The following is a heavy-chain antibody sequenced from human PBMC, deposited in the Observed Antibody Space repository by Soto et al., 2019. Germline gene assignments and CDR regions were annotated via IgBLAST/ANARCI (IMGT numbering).Heavy chain of an antibody. CDR2: IYYSGST. CDR1: GGSLRSYY. V-gene: IGHV4-59*08. CDR3: AIYYYVSGDHGLFAY. Sequence: SETRSHTYTVSGGSLRSYYWRWIRQPPGKGLEWIGYIYYSGSTDYNPSLKSRVTISVDKSKNQFSLKLSSVTAADTAVYYCAIYYYVSGDHGLFAYSGQRTLVTGSS. D-gene: IGHD3-10*01. J-gene: IGHJ4*02.